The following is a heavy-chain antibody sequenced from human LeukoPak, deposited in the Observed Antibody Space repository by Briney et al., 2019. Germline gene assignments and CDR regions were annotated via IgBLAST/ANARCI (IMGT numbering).Heavy chain of an antibody. D-gene: IGHD2-2*01. V-gene: IGHV4-39*07. CDR1: GGSISSSNYY. CDR2: IYYSGST. J-gene: IGHJ5*02. CDR3: ARDRDCSSTSCYQGGGFDP. Sequence: PSETLSLTCTVSGGSISSSNYYWGWIRQPPGKGLEWIGSIYYSGSTYYNPSLKSRVTISVDTSKNQFSLKLSSVTAADTAVYYCARDRDCSSTSCYQGGGFDPWGQGTLVTVSS.